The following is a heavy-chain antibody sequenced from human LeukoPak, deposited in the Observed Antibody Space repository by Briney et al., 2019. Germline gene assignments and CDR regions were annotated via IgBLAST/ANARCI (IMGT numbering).Heavy chain of an antibody. Sequence: SVKVSCKASGGTFSSYAISWVRQAPGQGLEWMGGIIPIFGTANCAQKFQGRVTITADESTSTAYMELSSLRSEDTAVYFCATHSPEWRYSGYYNFYYMDVWGKGTTVTVSS. V-gene: IGHV1-69*13. J-gene: IGHJ6*03. CDR2: IIPIFGTA. CDR3: ATHSPEWRYSGYYNFYYMDV. CDR1: GGTFSSYA. D-gene: IGHD5-12*01.